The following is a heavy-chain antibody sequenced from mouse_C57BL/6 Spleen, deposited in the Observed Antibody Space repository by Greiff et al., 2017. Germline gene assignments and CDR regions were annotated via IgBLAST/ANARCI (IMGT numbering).Heavy chain of an antibody. D-gene: IGHD2-4*01. CDR2: ISHDGSN. Sequence: VQRVESGPGLVKPSQSLSLTCSVTGYSITSGYYWNWIRQFPGNKLEWMGYISHDGSNNYNPSLQTRISITRYTSKNQFFLKLNSVTTEDTATYYCASDYDGFAYWGQGTLVTVSA. J-gene: IGHJ3*01. V-gene: IGHV3-6*01. CDR1: GYSITSGYY. CDR3: ASDYDGFAY.